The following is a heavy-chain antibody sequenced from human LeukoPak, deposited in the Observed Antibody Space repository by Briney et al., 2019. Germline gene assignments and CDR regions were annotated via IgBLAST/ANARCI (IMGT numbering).Heavy chain of an antibody. D-gene: IGHD5-18*01. Sequence: SETLSLTCTVSGGSISSYYWSWIRQPAGKGLEWIGRIYTSGSTNYNPSLKSRVTISVDTSKNQFSLKLSSVTAADTAVYYCARGRDTAMVTGGHIDYWGQGTLVTVSS. J-gene: IGHJ4*02. CDR3: ARGRDTAMVTGGHIDY. CDR1: GGSISSYY. V-gene: IGHV4-4*07. CDR2: IYTSGST.